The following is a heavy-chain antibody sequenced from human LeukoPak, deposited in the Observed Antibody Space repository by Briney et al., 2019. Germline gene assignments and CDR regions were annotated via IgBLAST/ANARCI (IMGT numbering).Heavy chain of an antibody. D-gene: IGHD3-10*01. J-gene: IGHJ6*03. CDR3: AKDYYGSGSYSLWYYYYYMDV. V-gene: IGHV3-53*01. Sequence: GGSLRLSCAASGFTVSNKYMTWVRQAPGKGLEWVSLIYSDGRTYYADSVKGRCTISRDNSKNTLYLQMNSLRAEDTAVYYCAKDYYGSGSYSLWYYYYYMDVWGKGTTVTISS. CDR1: GFTVSNKY. CDR2: IYSDGRT.